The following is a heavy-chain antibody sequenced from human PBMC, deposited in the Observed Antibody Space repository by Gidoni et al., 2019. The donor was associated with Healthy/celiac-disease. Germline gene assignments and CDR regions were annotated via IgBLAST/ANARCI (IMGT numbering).Heavy chain of an antibody. CDR1: GFTFSSYA. D-gene: IGHD2-15*01. Sequence: QVQLVESGGGVVQPGRSLRLSCAASGFTFSSYAMHWVRQAPGKGLEWVAVISYDGSNKYYADSVKGRFTISRDNSKNTLYLQMNSLRAEDTAVYYCAREIYGGNGPNFDYWGQGTLVTVSS. V-gene: IGHV3-30-3*01. CDR2: ISYDGSNK. J-gene: IGHJ4*02. CDR3: AREIYGGNGPNFDY.